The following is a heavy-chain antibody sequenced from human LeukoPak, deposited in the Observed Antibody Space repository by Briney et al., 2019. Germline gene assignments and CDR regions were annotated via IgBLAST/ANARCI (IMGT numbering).Heavy chain of an antibody. CDR2: ISSSGSTI. Sequence: GGSLRLSCAASGFTFSSYEMNWVRQAPGKGLEWVSYISSSGSTIYYADSVKGRFTISRDNSKNTLYLQMNSLRAEDTAVYYCARGLTVGAVLPYGMDVWGQGTTVTVSS. D-gene: IGHD3-10*01. CDR3: ARGLTVGAVLPYGMDV. CDR1: GFTFSSYE. J-gene: IGHJ6*02. V-gene: IGHV3-48*03.